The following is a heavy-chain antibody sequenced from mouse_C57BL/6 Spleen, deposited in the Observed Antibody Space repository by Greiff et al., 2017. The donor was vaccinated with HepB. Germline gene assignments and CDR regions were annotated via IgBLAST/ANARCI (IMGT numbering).Heavy chain of an antibody. Sequence: EVQGVESGGGLVQPKGSLKLSCAASGFSFNTYAMNWVRQAPGKGLEWVARIRSKSNNYATYYADSVKDRFTISRDDSESMLYLQMNNLKTEDTAMYYCVRHRNYYYAMDYWGQGTSVTVSS. CDR1: GFSFNTYA. CDR2: IRSKSNNYAT. CDR3: VRHRNYYYAMDY. J-gene: IGHJ4*01. V-gene: IGHV10-1*01.